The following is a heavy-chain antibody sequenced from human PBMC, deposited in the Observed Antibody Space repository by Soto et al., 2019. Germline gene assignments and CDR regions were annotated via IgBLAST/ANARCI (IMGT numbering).Heavy chain of an antibody. V-gene: IGHV4-61*01. CDR1: GGSVSSRSYY. D-gene: IGHD6-13*01. J-gene: IGHJ6*02. CDR3: AREAGPSAAAGYYYGMDV. CDR2: IYYSGST. Sequence: SETLSLTCTVSGGSVSSRSYYCSWIRQPPGKGLEWIGYIYYSGSTNYNPSLKSRVTISVDTSKNQFSLKLSSVTAADTAVYYCAREAGPSAAAGYYYGMDVWGQGTTVTVSS.